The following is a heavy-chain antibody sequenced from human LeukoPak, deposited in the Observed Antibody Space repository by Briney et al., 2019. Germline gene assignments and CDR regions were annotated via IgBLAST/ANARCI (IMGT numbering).Heavy chain of an antibody. J-gene: IGHJ4*02. D-gene: IGHD3-22*01. CDR3: ARDGDNHYDSSGFYMFYFDY. V-gene: IGHV3-30-3*01. CDR2: ISYDGGNK. CDR1: GFMFNNYA. Sequence: GRSLRLSCAASGFMFNNYAMNWVRQAPGKGLEWVAVISYDGGNKYYADSVKGRLTISRDNSKNTLYLQMNSLRAEDTAVYYCARDGDNHYDSSGFYMFYFDYWGQGTLVTVSS.